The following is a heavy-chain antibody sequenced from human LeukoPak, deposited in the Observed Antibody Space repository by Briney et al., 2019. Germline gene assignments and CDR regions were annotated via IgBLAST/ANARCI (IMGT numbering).Heavy chain of an antibody. V-gene: IGHV5-10-1*01. CDR3: AGAGIAVAGNAEYFQH. CDR1: GYSFTSYW. Sequence: GESLKISCKGSGYSFTSYWISWVRQMPGKGLEWMGRIDPSDSYTNYSPSFQGHVPISADKSISTAYLQWSSLKASDTAMYYCAGAGIAVAGNAEYFQHWGQGTLVTVSS. CDR2: IDPSDSYT. D-gene: IGHD6-19*01. J-gene: IGHJ1*01.